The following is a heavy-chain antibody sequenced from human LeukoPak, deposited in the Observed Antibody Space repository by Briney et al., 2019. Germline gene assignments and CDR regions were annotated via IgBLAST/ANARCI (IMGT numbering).Heavy chain of an antibody. CDR2: IYYSGST. V-gene: IGHV4-59*08. J-gene: IGHJ4*02. CDR3: ARHEHGGFDY. D-gene: IGHD1/OR15-1a*01. CDR1: GGSISTYY. Sequence: PSETLSLTCTVSGGSISTYYWSWIRQPPGKGLEWIGYIYYSGSTNYNPSLKSRVTISVDTSKNQFSLKLTSVTAADTAVSYCARHEHGGFDYWGQGTLVTVSS.